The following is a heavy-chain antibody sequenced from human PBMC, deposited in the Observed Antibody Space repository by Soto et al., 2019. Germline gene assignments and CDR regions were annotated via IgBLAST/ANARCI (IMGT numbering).Heavy chain of an antibody. Sequence: QVQLVQSGAEVKKPGASVKISCKTSGYTFTRYTIHWVRQAPGQRLEWMGWINTGRGNTKYSEKLQGRVTITADTSASSAYMELSSLTSADTALYYCSRDAYSSGYDSDYWCQGTLVTVSS. D-gene: IGHD5-18*01. CDR2: INTGRGNT. V-gene: IGHV1-3*04. J-gene: IGHJ4*02. CDR3: SRDAYSSGYDSDY. CDR1: GYTFTRYT.